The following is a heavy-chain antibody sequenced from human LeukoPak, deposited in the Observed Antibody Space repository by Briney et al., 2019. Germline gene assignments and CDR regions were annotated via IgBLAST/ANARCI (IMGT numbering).Heavy chain of an antibody. Sequence: PSETLSLTCTVSGGSISSYYWSWIRQPAGKGLEWIGRIYTSGSTNYNPSLKSRVTMSVDTSKNQFSLKLSSVTAADTAVYYCARLVKSGIAAAGAYYYYYYMDVWGKGTTVTISS. D-gene: IGHD6-13*01. J-gene: IGHJ6*03. CDR1: GGSISSYY. CDR3: ARLVKSGIAAAGAYYYYYYMDV. V-gene: IGHV4-4*07. CDR2: IYTSGST.